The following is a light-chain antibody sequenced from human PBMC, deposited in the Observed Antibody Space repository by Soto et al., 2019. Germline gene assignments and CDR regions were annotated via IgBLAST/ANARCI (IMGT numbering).Light chain of an antibody. Sequence: QSALTQPASVSGSPGQSITISCTGTSSDVGGYNYVSWYQQHPGKAPKLMIYDVNNRPSGVSNRFSCSKSGNTASLTISGLQAEDDADYYCCSYTGSSTSVVFGGGTKLTVL. CDR1: SSDVGGYNY. CDR3: CSYTGSSTSVV. V-gene: IGLV2-14*01. J-gene: IGLJ2*01. CDR2: DVN.